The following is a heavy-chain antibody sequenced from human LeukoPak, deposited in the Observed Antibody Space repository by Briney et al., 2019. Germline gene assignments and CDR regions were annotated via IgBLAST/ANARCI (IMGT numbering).Heavy chain of an antibody. CDR3: ARAGVGARFEDY. CDR2: ISSTSNPI. CDR1: GFTFSNYN. D-gene: IGHD1-26*01. J-gene: IGHJ4*02. V-gene: IGHV3-48*02. Sequence: PGGSLRLSCAASGFTFSNYNMNWVRQAPGKGLEWLSYISSTSNPIYYADSVKGRFTISRDNGKNSLYLQMNSLRDEDTAVYYCARAGVGARFEDYWGQGTLVTVSS.